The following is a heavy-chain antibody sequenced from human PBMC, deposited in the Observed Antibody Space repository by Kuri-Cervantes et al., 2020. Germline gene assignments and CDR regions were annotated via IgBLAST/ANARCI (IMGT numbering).Heavy chain of an antibody. D-gene: IGHD3-22*01. CDR3: ARGRDYYDSRGQELDY. Sequence: GSLRLSCTVSGGSISSSSYYWGWIRQTPGKGLEWIGSIFYSGSTNYNPSLKGRVTISVDTSKNQFSLKLSSVTAADTAVYYCARGRDYYDSRGQELDYWGQGTLVTVSS. CDR2: IFYSGST. V-gene: IGHV4-39*07. CDR1: GGSISSSSYY. J-gene: IGHJ4*02.